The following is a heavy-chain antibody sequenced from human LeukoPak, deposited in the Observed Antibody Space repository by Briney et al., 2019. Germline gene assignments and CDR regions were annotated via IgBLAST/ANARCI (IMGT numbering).Heavy chain of an antibody. V-gene: IGHV1-2*06. Sequence: GASVKVSCKASGYTFTGYYMHWVRQAPGQGLEWMGRINPNSGGTNYAQKFQGRVTMTRDTSIRTAYMELSRLRSDDTAVYYCARAVATIADFDYWGQGTLVTVSS. CDR2: INPNSGGT. CDR1: GYTFTGYY. D-gene: IGHD5-12*01. CDR3: ARAVATIADFDY. J-gene: IGHJ4*02.